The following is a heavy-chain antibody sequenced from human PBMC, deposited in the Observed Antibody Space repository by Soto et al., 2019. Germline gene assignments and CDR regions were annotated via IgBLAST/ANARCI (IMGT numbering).Heavy chain of an antibody. CDR1: GSAISRGGYY. CDR3: ARDLTNGSGGQAYYFDY. Sequence: PSETLSLTCTVSGSAISRGGYYSSWIRQHPGKGLEWIGYIYYSGSTYYNPSLKSRVTISVDTSKNQFSLKLSSVTAADTAVYYCARDLTNGSGGQAYYFDYWGQGTLVTVSS. J-gene: IGHJ4*02. CDR2: IYYSGST. D-gene: IGHD3-10*01. V-gene: IGHV4-31*03.